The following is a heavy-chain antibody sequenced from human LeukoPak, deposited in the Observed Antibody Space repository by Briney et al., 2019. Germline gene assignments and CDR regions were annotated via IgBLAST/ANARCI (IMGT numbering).Heavy chain of an antibody. CDR2: ISRSGSST. D-gene: IGHD3-9*01. CDR3: AKGGDILTGYYLYWYFDL. V-gene: IGHV3-23*01. CDR1: GFTLSSYG. J-gene: IGHJ2*01. Sequence: PGKSLRLSCAASGFTLSSYGMHWVRQAPGKGLEWVSAISRSGSSTDYADSVKGRFTISRDNSKNTLYLQMNSLRPEDTAVYYCAKGGDILTGYYLYWYFDLWGRGTLVTVSS.